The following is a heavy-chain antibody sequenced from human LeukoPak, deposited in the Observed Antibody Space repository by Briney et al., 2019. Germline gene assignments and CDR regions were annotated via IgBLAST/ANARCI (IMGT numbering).Heavy chain of an antibody. J-gene: IGHJ4*02. CDR2: ISYDGSNK. V-gene: IGHV3-30-3*01. Sequence: PGGSLRLSCAASGFTFSSYAMHWVRQAPGKGLXXXAVISYDGSNKYYADSVKGRLTISRDNSKNTLYLQMNSLRAEDTAVYYCARVSGWYSTLFDYWGQGTLVTVSS. CDR3: ARVSGWYSTLFDY. CDR1: GFTFSSYA. D-gene: IGHD6-19*01.